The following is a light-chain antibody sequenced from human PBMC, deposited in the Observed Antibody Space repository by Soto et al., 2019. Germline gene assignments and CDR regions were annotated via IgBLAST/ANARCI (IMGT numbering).Light chain of an antibody. CDR2: DDN. Sequence: QSVMTQPPSVSAAPGQKVTISCSGSSSNIGGNSVSWYQQLPGTAPKLLIYDDNKRPSGIPDRFSGSKSGTSATPGITGFQTGDEADYYCGSWYSSLSAYVFGTGTKVTVL. J-gene: IGLJ1*01. CDR1: SSNIGGNS. CDR3: GSWYSSLSAYV. V-gene: IGLV1-51*01.